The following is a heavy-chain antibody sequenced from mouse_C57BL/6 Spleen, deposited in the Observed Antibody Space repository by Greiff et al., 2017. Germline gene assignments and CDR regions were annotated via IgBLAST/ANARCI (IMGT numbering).Heavy chain of an antibody. CDR2: IRLKSDNYAT. CDR1: GFTFSNYW. V-gene: IGHV6-3*01. Sequence: EVKLMESGGGLVQPGGSMKLSCVASGFTFSNYWMNWVRQSPEKGLEWVAQIRLKSDNYATHYAESVKGRFTISRDDSKSSVYLQMNNLRAEDTGIYYCTADYYGSTSAYWGQGTLVTVSA. J-gene: IGHJ3*01. D-gene: IGHD1-1*01. CDR3: TADYYGSTSAY.